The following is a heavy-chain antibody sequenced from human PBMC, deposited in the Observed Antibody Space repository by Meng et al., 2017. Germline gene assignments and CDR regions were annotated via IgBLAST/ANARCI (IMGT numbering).Heavy chain of an antibody. D-gene: IGHD5-12*01. Sequence: GESLKISCAASGFTFSSYSMNWVRQAPGKGLEWVSSISSSSSYIYYADSVKGRFTISRDNAKNSLYLQMNSLRAEDTAVYYCARHRWLNDYWGQGTLVTVSS. J-gene: IGHJ4*02. CDR3: ARHRWLNDY. V-gene: IGHV3-21*01. CDR2: ISSSSSYI. CDR1: GFTFSSYS.